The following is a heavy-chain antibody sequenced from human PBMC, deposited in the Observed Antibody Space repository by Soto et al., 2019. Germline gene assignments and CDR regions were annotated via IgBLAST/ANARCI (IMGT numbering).Heavy chain of an antibody. CDR3: ARVKRSSFWDLFFDY. Sequence: SETLSLTCAVYAGSFSGYYWSWIRQPPGKGLEWIGEINHSGSTNYNPSLKSRVTISVDTSKNQFSLKLSSVTAADTAVYYCARVKRSSFWDLFFDYWGQGTLVTVSS. CDR1: AGSFSGYY. D-gene: IGHD6-6*01. V-gene: IGHV4-34*01. CDR2: INHSGST. J-gene: IGHJ4*02.